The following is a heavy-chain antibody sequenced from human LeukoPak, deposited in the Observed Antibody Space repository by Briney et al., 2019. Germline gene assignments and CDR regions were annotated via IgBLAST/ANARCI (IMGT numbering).Heavy chain of an antibody. J-gene: IGHJ6*02. Sequence: GRSLRLSCAASGFTFSSYGMHWVRQAPGKGLEWVAVISYDGSNKYYADSVKGRFTISRDNSKNTLYLQMNSLRAEDTAVYYCARGVATTRHYYYGMDVWGQGTTVTVSS. D-gene: IGHD5-24*01. V-gene: IGHV3-30*03. CDR1: GFTFSSYG. CDR3: ARGVATTRHYYYGMDV. CDR2: ISYDGSNK.